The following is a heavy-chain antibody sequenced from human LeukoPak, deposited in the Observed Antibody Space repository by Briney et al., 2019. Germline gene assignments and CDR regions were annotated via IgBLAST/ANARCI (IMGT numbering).Heavy chain of an antibody. D-gene: IGHD6-19*01. CDR1: GFSFSDYY. CDR2: ISSSGSTI. V-gene: IGHV3-11*01. Sequence: GGSLRLSCAASGFSFSDYYMNWIRQAPGKGLEWVSYISSSGSTIYYADSVKGRFTISRDNAKNSLYLQMNSLRAEDTAVYYCARGQQWLAPRLDYWGQGTLVTVSS. CDR3: ARGQQWLAPRLDY. J-gene: IGHJ4*02.